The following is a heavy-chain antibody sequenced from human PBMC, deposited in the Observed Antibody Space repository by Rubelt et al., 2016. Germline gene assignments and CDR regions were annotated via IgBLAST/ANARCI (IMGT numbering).Heavy chain of an antibody. CDR3: ARDTRYSSSSNFDC. D-gene: IGHD6-13*01. CDR1: GYTFTSYG. V-gene: IGHV1-18*01. J-gene: IGHJ4*02. CDR2: ISAYNGNK. Sequence: QVQLVQSGAEVKKPGASVKFSCKASGYTFTSYGISWVRQAPGQGLEWMGWISAYNGNKNYAQKLQGSATMTTDTSTSTADMGLRGLGSDDTAVYYCARDTRYSSSSNFDCWGQGTLVTVSS.